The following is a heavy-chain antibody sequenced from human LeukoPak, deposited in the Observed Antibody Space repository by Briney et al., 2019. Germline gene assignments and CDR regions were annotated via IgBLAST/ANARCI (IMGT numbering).Heavy chain of an antibody. Sequence: ASVKVSCKASGGTSNSHAISWVRQAPGQGLEWMGRIIPNLGTTNRAQNFQDRVTLTADKSTNTAYMEITSLTSDDTAVYYCATTNDGGGYQWGDFFDFWGQETLVTVSS. CDR3: ATTNDGGGYQWGDFFDF. V-gene: IGHV1-69*04. D-gene: IGHD3-22*01. CDR2: IIPNLGTT. J-gene: IGHJ4*02. CDR1: GGTSNSHA.